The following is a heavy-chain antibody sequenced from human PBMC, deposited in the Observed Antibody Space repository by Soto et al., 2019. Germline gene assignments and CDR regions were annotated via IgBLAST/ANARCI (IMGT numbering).Heavy chain of an antibody. J-gene: IGHJ3*02. V-gene: IGHV4-34*01. CDR1: GGSFSGYY. CDR2: INHSGST. D-gene: IGHD3-16*02. CDR3: ARGYSLSRSNYDYIWGSYRYNPGGDAFDI. Sequence: PSETLSLTCAVYGGSFSGYYWSWIRQPPGKGLEWIGEINHSGSTNYNPSLKSRVTTSVDTSKNQFSLKLSSVTAADTAVYYCARGYSLSRSNYDYIWGSYRYNPGGDAFDIWGQGTMVTVSS.